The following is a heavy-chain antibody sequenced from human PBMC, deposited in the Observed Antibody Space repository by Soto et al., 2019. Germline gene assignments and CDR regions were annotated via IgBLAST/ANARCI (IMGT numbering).Heavy chain of an antibody. V-gene: IGHV3-23*01. Sequence: GGSLRLSCAASGFIFSNYDMSWVRQAPGKGLDWVSTISGSGKNTYYADSVKGRFTVSRDNTKNTLYLQMNSLRAEDTAVYYCANSNYYHNCGYTYPYFDFWGQGALVTVSS. CDR3: ANSNYYHNCGYTYPYFDF. CDR1: GFIFSNYD. D-gene: IGHD3-22*01. J-gene: IGHJ4*02. CDR2: ISGSGKNT.